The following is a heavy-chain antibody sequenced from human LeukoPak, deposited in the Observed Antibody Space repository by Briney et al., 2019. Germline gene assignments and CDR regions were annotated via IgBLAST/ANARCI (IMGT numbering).Heavy chain of an antibody. CDR1: GSTFTSYH. Sequence: ASVKVSCKASGSTFTSYHFHWVRQAPGQGLEWVGIINPSGGSTSYAQKFQGRVTMTRDMSTSTVYMELSSLRSEDTAVYYCARIWTGGYWGQGTLVTVSS. CDR2: INPSGGST. V-gene: IGHV1-46*01. CDR3: ARIWTGGY. D-gene: IGHD3/OR15-3a*01. J-gene: IGHJ4*02.